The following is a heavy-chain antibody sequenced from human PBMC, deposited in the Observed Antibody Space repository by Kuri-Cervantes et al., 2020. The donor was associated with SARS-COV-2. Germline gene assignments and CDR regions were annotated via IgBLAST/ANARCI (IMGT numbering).Heavy chain of an antibody. CDR2: INPSGGST. Sequence: ASVKVSCKASGYIFTSLEINWVRQAPGQGLEWMGIINPSGGSTSYAQKFQGRVTMTTDTSTSTAYMELRSLRSDDTAVYYCARDFWSGYSLQPEHFDYWGQGTLVTVSS. J-gene: IGHJ4*02. V-gene: IGHV1-46*01. CDR3: ARDFWSGYSLQPEHFDY. D-gene: IGHD3-3*01. CDR1: GYIFTSLE.